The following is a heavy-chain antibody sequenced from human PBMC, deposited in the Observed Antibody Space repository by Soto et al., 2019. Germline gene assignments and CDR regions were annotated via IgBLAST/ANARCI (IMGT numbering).Heavy chain of an antibody. Sequence: PETLSLTCAVYGGSFSGYYWSWIRQPPGKGLEWIGEINHSGSTNYNPSLKSRVTISVDTFKNQFSLKLSSVTAADTAVYYCARGGGGDCSFDYWGQGTLVTVSS. CDR3: ARGGGGDCSFDY. J-gene: IGHJ4*02. V-gene: IGHV4-34*01. CDR2: INHSGST. D-gene: IGHD2-21*02. CDR1: GGSFSGYY.